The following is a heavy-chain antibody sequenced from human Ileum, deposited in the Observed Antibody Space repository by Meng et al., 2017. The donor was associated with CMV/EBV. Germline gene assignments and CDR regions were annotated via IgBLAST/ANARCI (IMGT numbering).Heavy chain of an antibody. CDR1: GFTFDDYT. V-gene: IGHV3-43*01. Sequence: GESLKISCAASGFTFDDYTMYWVRQAPRKGLEWVSLISWDGSITYYADSVKGRFTISRDNAKNSLSLQMNSLRAEDTAVYFCVRDYIYAFDIWGQGTMVTVSS. J-gene: IGHJ3*02. CDR2: ISWDGSIT. CDR3: VRDYIYAFDI.